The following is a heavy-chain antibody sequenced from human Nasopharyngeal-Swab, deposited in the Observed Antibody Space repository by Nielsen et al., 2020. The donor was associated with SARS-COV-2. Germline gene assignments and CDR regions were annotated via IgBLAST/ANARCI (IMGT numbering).Heavy chain of an antibody. CDR3: ARPSRGQFDY. CDR1: GFTFSNYW. CDR2: IHQDGSEK. V-gene: IGHV3-7*03. J-gene: IGHJ4*02. Sequence: GESLKISCAASGFTFSNYWMSWVRQTPGKGLEWVANIHQDGSEKTYVDSVKGRFTISRDNSKNSLYLQMNSLRAEDTAVYCCARPSRGQFDYWGQGTLVTVSS.